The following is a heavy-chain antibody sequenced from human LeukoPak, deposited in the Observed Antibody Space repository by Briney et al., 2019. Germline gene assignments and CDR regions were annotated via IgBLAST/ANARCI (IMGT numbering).Heavy chain of an antibody. D-gene: IGHD7-27*01. CDR2: INHSGNT. Sequence: SETLSLTCAVYGASFSDYYWSWIRQSPGKGLEWIGEINHSGNTMYNPSLESRVTVSGDPSKNQFSLKLSSVTAADTAVYYCAIAQRWGISVRWTFDNRGQGTLVTVSS. CDR3: AIAQRWGISVRWTFDN. CDR1: GASFSDYY. V-gene: IGHV4-34*01. J-gene: IGHJ4*02.